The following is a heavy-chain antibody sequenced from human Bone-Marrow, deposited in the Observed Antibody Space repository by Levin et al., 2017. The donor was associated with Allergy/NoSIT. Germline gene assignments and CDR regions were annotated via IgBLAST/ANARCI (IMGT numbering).Heavy chain of an antibody. J-gene: IGHJ5*02. CDR3: ARDRFYSDSGSNFSWFDP. CDR1: GFTFSTYW. Sequence: SCAASGFTFSTYWMHWVRQAPGKGLVWVSRIQSNVKTNYADSVKGRFTISRDNAKNTLYLQMNSLTVEDTAVYYCARDRFYSDSGSNFSWFDPWGQGTLVTVSS. V-gene: IGHV3-74*01. CDR2: IQSNVKT. D-gene: IGHD3-10*01.